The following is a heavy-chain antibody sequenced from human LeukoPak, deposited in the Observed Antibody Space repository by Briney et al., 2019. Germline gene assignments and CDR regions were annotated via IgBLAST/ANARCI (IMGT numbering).Heavy chain of an antibody. CDR3: AKLPEWLLYHPYFDY. J-gene: IGHJ4*02. Sequence: GGSLRLSCAASGFTFSCYAMSWVRQAPGKGLEWVSAISGSGGSTYYADSVKGRFTISRDNSRNTLYLQMNSLGAEDTAVYYCAKLPEWLLYHPYFDYWGQGTLVTVSS. CDR2: ISGSGGST. CDR1: GFTFSCYA. V-gene: IGHV3-23*01. D-gene: IGHD3-3*01.